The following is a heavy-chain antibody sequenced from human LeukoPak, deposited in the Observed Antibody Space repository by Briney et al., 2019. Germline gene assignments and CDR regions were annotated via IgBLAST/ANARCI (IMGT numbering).Heavy chain of an antibody. J-gene: IGHJ4*02. D-gene: IGHD3-3*01. Sequence: ASVKVSCKASGGTFSSYAISWVRQAPGQGLEWMGWISAYNGNTNYAQKLQGRVTMTTDTSTSTAYMEPRSLRSDDTAVYYCARGYDFWSGSPPDYWGQGTLVTVSS. V-gene: IGHV1-18*01. CDR3: ARGYDFWSGSPPDY. CDR2: ISAYNGNT. CDR1: GGTFSSYA.